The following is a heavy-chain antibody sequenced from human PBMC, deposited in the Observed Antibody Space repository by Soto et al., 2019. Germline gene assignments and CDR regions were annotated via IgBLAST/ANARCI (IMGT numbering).Heavy chain of an antibody. V-gene: IGHV4-39*01. D-gene: IGHD5-12*01. CDR1: GGSISSSSYY. CDR3: ARQGGYSGYEESYYYFDY. Sequence: QLQLQESGPGLVKPSETLSRTCTVSGGSISSSSYYWGWIRQPPGKGLEWIGSIYYSGSTYYNPSLKSRVTIYVDTSKNQFSLKLSSVTAADTAVYYCARQGGYSGYEESYYYFDYWGQGTLVTVSS. CDR2: IYYSGST. J-gene: IGHJ4*02.